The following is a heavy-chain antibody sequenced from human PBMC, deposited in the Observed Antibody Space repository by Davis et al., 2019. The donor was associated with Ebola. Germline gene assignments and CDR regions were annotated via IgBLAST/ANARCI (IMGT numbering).Heavy chain of an antibody. CDR1: GYTFTSYG. D-gene: IGHD6-13*01. V-gene: IGHV1-18*01. Sequence: ASVKVSCKASGYTFTSYGISWVRQAPGQGLEWMGWISAYNGNTNYAQKLQGRVTMTTDTSTSTAYMELSSLRSEDTAVYYCARDRGMIAAAGHFDYWGQGTLVTVSS. J-gene: IGHJ4*02. CDR2: ISAYNGNT. CDR3: ARDRGMIAAAGHFDY.